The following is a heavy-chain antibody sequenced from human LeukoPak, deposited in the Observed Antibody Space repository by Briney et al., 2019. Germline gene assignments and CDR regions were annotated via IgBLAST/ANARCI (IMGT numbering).Heavy chain of an antibody. CDR1: GFTFSTYG. Sequence: PGGSLRLSCAASGFTFSTYGMHWVRQAPGKGLEWVAFIKYDGSNKYYADSVKGRFTISRDNSKNTLYLQMNSLRAEDTAVYYCAKVSSRGIVGALGDYWGQGTLVTVSS. J-gene: IGHJ4*02. CDR2: IKYDGSNK. V-gene: IGHV3-30*02. D-gene: IGHD1-26*01. CDR3: AKVSSRGIVGALGDY.